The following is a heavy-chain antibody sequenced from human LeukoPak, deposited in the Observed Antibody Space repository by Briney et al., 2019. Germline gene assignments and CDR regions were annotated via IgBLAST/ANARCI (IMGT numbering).Heavy chain of an antibody. J-gene: IGHJ4*02. Sequence: SETLSLTCTVSGGSISSYYWSWIRQPPGKGLEWIGYIYYSGSTNYNPSLKSRVTISVDTSKNQFSLKLSPVTAADTAVYYCARDVGYDSSGYYYALWGQGTLVTVSS. D-gene: IGHD3-22*01. CDR2: IYYSGST. CDR3: ARDVGYDSSGYYYAL. CDR1: GGSISSYY. V-gene: IGHV4-59*01.